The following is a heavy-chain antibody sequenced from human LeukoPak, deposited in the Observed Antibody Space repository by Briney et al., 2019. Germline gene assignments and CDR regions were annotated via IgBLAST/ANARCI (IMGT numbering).Heavy chain of an antibody. CDR2: INHSGST. CDR3: ARGRSYGDYVGRGHYYYYGMDV. CDR1: GGSFSGCY. J-gene: IGHJ6*02. V-gene: IGHV4-34*01. Sequence: PSETLSLTCAVYGGSFSGCYWSWIRQPPGKGLEWIGEINHSGSTNYNPSLRSRVTISVDTSKNQFSLKLSSVTAADTAVYYCARGRSYGDYVGRGHYYYYGMDVWGQGTTVTVSS. D-gene: IGHD4-17*01.